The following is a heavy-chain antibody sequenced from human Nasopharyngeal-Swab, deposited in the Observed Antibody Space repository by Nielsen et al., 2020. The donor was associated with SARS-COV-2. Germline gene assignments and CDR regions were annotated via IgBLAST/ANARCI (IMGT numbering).Heavy chain of an antibody. CDR2: ISSSYDYT. CDR1: GFIFSDYY. V-gene: IGHV3-11*06. J-gene: IGHJ4*02. CDR3: ARLRSGTYGGDY. Sequence: GESLKISCAASGFIFSDYYMTWIRQAPGKGLEWVSYISSSYDYTNCADSVKGRFTISRDNAKNSLYLQMNSLRADDTAVYYCARLRSGTYGGDYWGQGALVTVSS. D-gene: IGHD1-26*01.